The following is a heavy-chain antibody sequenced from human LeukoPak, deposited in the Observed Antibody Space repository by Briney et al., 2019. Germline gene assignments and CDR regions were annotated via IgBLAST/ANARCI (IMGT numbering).Heavy chain of an antibody. J-gene: IGHJ4*02. Sequence: GESLKISCKGSGYSFTSYWIGWVRQMPGKGLEWMEIIYPGDSDTRYSPSFQGQVTISADKSISTAYLQWSSLKTSDTAMYYCARSISYYYDSSGSPGYFDYWGQGTLVTVSS. V-gene: IGHV5-51*01. CDR2: IYPGDSDT. CDR1: GYSFTSYW. CDR3: ARSISYYYDSSGSPGYFDY. D-gene: IGHD3-22*01.